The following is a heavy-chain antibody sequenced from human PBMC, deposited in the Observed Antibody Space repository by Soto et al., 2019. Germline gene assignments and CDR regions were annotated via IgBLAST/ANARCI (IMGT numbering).Heavy chain of an antibody. CDR1: GFSFSSYA. J-gene: IGHJ5*02. CDR3: AKNPPKYDNDWYPNWFGP. CDR2: ISATADST. V-gene: IGHV3-23*01. Sequence: GSLRLSCAASGFSFSSYAMSWVRQAPGKGLEWVSGISATADSTYYADSVKGRFTTSGDNSKNTLFLQMNSLRAADTAVYYFAKNPPKYDNDWYPNWFGPWGKGTLVTVPS. D-gene: IGHD3-9*01.